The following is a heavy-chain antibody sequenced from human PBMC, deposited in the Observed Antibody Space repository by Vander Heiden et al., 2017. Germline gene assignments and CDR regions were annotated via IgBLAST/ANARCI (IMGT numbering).Heavy chain of an antibody. CDR2: ISYDGSNK. D-gene: IGHD2-2*01. Sequence: QVQLVESGGGVVQPGRSLRLSCAASGFTFRSYAMHWVRQAPGKGLEWVAVISYDGSNKYYADSVKGRFTISRDNSKNTLYLQMNSLRAEDTAVYYCARVRYGEYQLLLGHFDYWGQGTLVTVSS. CDR1: GFTFRSYA. V-gene: IGHV3-30*04. CDR3: ARVRYGEYQLLLGHFDY. J-gene: IGHJ4*02.